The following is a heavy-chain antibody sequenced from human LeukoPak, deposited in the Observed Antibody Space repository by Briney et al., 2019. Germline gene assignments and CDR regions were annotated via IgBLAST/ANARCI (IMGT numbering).Heavy chain of an antibody. D-gene: IGHD5-18*01. V-gene: IGHV4-30-2*01. CDR1: GFTFSSYS. Sequence: LRLSCAASGFTFSSYSMTWIRQPPGKGLEWIGYIYHSGSTYYNPSLKSRVTISVDRSKNQFSLKLSSVTAADTAVYYCARGGPPAMEDYWGQGTLVTVSS. J-gene: IGHJ4*02. CDR2: IYHSGST. CDR3: ARGGPPAMEDY.